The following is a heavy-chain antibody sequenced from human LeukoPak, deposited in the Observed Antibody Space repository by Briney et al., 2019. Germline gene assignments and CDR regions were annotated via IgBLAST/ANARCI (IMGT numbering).Heavy chain of an antibody. D-gene: IGHD5-18*01. J-gene: IGHJ6*03. CDR3: ARDGYSYGREYYMDV. CDR1: GGSISSDY. CDR2: IYTTGST. V-gene: IGHV4-4*07. Sequence: SETLSLTCTVSGGSISSDYWSWIRQPAGKGLEWIGRIYTTGSTNYSPSLKSRVTMSVDTSKNQFSLKLSSVTAADTAVYYCARDGYSYGREYYMDVWGKGTTVTISS.